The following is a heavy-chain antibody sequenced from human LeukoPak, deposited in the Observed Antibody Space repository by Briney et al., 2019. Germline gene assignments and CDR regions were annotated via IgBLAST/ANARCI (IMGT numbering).Heavy chain of an antibody. J-gene: IGHJ4*02. CDR3: ARSPTCIQLWFDY. CDR2: INPNSGGT. CDR1: GYTFTGYY. V-gene: IGHV1-2*04. D-gene: IGHD5-18*01. Sequence: ASVKVSCKASGYTFTGYYMHWVRQAPGQGLEWMGWINPNSGGTNYAQKFQGWVTMTRDTSISTAYMELSRLRSDDTAVYYCARSPTCIQLWFDYWGQGTLVTVSS.